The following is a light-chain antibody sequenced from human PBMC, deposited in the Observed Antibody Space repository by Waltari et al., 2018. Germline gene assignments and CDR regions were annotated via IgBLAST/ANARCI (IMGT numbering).Light chain of an antibody. J-gene: IGKJ1*01. CDR3: QRYVSLPGT. V-gene: IGKV3-20*01. Sequence: EIVLTQSPGTLSLSPGERATLSCRASQSVSRTLAWYQQKPGQAPRLLIYDASSRATVIPYRFSGSGSGTDCSLTISRVGPEDFSVYYCQRYVSLPGTFGQGTKVEIK. CDR1: QSVSRT. CDR2: DAS.